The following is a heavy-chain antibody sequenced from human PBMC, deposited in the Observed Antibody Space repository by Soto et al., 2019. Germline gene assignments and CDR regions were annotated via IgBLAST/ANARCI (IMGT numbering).Heavy chain of an antibody. V-gene: IGHV3-74*01. Sequence: EVQLVESGGGLVQPGGSLRLSCAASGFTFSSYWMHWVRQAPGKGLVWVSRINSDGSSTSYADSVKGRFTISIDNAKNTLYLQMTSLRAEDTAVYYCARPAMVRVGAFDIWGQGTMVTVSS. J-gene: IGHJ3*02. CDR3: ARPAMVRVGAFDI. D-gene: IGHD5-18*01. CDR2: INSDGSST. CDR1: GFTFSSYW.